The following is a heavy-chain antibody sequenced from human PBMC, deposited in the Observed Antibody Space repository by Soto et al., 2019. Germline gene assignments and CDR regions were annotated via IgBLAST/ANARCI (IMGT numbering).Heavy chain of an antibody. CDR2: IYHSGST. Sequence: QVQLQESGPGLVKPSGTLSLTCAVSGGSISSSNWWSWVRQPPGNGLEWIGEIYHSGSTNYNPSLKRRVTISVDKSKNQFSLKLSSVTAADTAVYYCARVKKWLRISNWFDPWGQGTLVTVSS. J-gene: IGHJ5*02. CDR1: GGSISSSNW. CDR3: ARVKKWLRISNWFDP. V-gene: IGHV4-4*02. D-gene: IGHD5-12*01.